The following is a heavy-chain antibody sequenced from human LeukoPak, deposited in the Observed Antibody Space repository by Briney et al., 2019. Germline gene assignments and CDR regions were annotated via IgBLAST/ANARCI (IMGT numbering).Heavy chain of an antibody. J-gene: IGHJ4*02. CDR1: GFTFSSYA. V-gene: IGHV3-30-3*01. D-gene: IGHD1-1*01. CDR2: ISYDGSNK. Sequence: GGSLRHSCAASGFTFSSYAMHWVRQAPGKGLEWVAVISYDGSNKYYADSVKGRFTISRDNSKNTLYLQMNSLRAEDTAVYYCARDTRYYFDYWGQGTLVTVSS. CDR3: ARDTRYYFDY.